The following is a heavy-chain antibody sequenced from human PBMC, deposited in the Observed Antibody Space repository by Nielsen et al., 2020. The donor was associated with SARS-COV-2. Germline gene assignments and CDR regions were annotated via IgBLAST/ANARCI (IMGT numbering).Heavy chain of an antibody. Sequence: SGPTLVKPTQTLTLTCTFSGFSLSTSGMCVSWIRQPPGKALEWLARIDWDDDKYYSTSLETRLTISKDTSKNQVVLTMTNMDPVDTATYYCARHTAMDSNRLGLHYYYYMDVWGKGTTVTVSS. J-gene: IGHJ6*03. CDR1: GFSLSTSGMC. CDR2: IDWDDDK. V-gene: IGHV2-70*11. CDR3: ARHTAMDSNRLGLHYYYYMDV. D-gene: IGHD5-18*01.